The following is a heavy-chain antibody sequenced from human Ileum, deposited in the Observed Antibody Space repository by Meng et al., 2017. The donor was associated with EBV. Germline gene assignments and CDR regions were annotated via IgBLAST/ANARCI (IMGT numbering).Heavy chain of an antibody. V-gene: IGHV4-4*02. Sequence: LRESGPGLVKSSGSLSLTCVVSGDSMTNNNWWTWVRQPPGKGLEWIGEIYHSGSTNYNPSLQSRATISVDMSKKQFSLKLRSVTAADTAVYYCARTGVGLAFDYWGLGTLVTVSS. J-gene: IGHJ4*02. CDR2: IYHSGST. D-gene: IGHD2-8*01. CDR1: GDSMTNNNW. CDR3: ARTGVGLAFDY.